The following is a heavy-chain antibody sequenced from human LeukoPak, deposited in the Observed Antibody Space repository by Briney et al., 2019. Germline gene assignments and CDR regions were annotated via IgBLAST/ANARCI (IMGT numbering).Heavy chain of an antibody. V-gene: IGHV4-59*01. CDR1: GGSISSYY. CDR2: IYYSGST. D-gene: IGHD3-10*01. CDR3: ARGLWFGELLAFDY. Sequence: SETLSLTCSVSGGSISSYYWSWIRQPPGKGLGWIGYIYYSGSTNYNPSLKSRVTISVDTSKNQFSLKLSSVTAADTAVYYCARGLWFGELLAFDYWGQGTLVTVSS. J-gene: IGHJ4*02.